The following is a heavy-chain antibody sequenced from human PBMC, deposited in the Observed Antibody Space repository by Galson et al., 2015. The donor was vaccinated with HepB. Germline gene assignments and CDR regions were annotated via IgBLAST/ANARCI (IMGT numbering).Heavy chain of an antibody. V-gene: IGHV1-2*06. D-gene: IGHD2-15*01. J-gene: IGHJ6*03. CDR1: GYTFTDYH. CDR2: INPINGDT. CDR3: ARELTPADTPYYYYYMDV. Sequence: SVKVSCKASGYTFTDYHIHWVRQAPGQGLEWMGRINPINGDTNYAQKFQGRVTMTRDTSISTAYMELSRLRLGDTAVYYCARELTPADTPYYYYYMDVCDKGTTVTVSS.